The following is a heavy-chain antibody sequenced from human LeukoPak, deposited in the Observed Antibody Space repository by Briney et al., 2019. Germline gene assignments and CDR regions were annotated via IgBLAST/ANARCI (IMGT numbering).Heavy chain of an antibody. CDR2: INDSGST. D-gene: IGHD3-22*01. J-gene: IGHJ6*02. CDR3: ARGVDRQRFYYYYGMDV. V-gene: IGHV4-34*01. Sequence: PSETLSLTCAVYGGSFSGYSWSWIRQPPGKGLDWIGEINDSGSTNYNPSLKSRVTISVDTSKNEFSVNLSSVTAADTAVYYCARGVDRQRFYYYYGMDVWGQGTTVTVSS. CDR1: GGSFSGYS.